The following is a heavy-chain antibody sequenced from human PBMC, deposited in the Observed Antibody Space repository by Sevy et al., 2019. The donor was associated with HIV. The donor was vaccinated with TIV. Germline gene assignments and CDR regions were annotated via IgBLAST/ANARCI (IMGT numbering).Heavy chain of an antibody. CDR3: AREGCTKPHDH. D-gene: IGHD2-8*01. V-gene: IGHV3-23*01. Sequence: GGSLRLSCAASGFDFSIYSMSWVRQAPGKGLEWVSTLSFGCGKINYAHSVKGRSTISRNNSKSSVYQQMNNMRVEDTAVYYCAREGCTKPHDHWGQGTLVTVSS. CDR2: LSFGCGKI. CDR1: GFDFSIYS. J-gene: IGHJ4*02.